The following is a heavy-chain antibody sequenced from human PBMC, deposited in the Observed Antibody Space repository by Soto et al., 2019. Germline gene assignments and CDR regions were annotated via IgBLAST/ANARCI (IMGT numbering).Heavy chain of an antibody. Sequence: ASGKVSCKASGYTFTNSGIIWVRQAPGQGLEWMGIINPSGGSTSYAQKFQGRVTMTRDTSTSTVYMELSSLRSEDTAVYYCAREGVRGMDVWGQGTTVNVSS. J-gene: IGHJ6*02. CDR1: GYTFTNSG. D-gene: IGHD3-16*01. CDR2: INPSGGST. V-gene: IGHV1-46*01. CDR3: AREGVRGMDV.